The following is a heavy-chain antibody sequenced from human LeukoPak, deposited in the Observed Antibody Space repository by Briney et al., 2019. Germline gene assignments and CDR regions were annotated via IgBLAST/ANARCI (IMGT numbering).Heavy chain of an antibody. D-gene: IGHD3-10*01. V-gene: IGHV3-23*01. Sequence: EGSLRLSCAASGFTFSSYGMSWVRQAPGKGLEWVSAISGSGGSTYYADSVKGRFTISRDNSKNTLYLQMNSLRAEDTAVYYCAKAPSHYGSGSYSGIPWFDPWGQGTLVTVSS. CDR2: ISGSGGST. J-gene: IGHJ5*02. CDR1: GFTFSSYG. CDR3: AKAPSHYGSGSYSGIPWFDP.